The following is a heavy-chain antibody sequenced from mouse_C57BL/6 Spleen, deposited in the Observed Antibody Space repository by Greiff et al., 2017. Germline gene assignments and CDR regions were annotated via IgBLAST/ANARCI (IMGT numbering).Heavy chain of an antibody. CDR3: ARGAYYYGSSRYYFDD. V-gene: IGHV1-50*01. Sequence: QVQLQQPGAELVKPGASVKLSCKASGYTFTSYWMQWVKQRPGQGLEWIGEIDPSDSYTNYKQKFKGKATLTVDTSSSTAYMQLSSLTSEDSAVYYCARGAYYYGSSRYYFDDWGQGTTLTVAS. CDR1: GYTFTSYW. J-gene: IGHJ2*01. CDR2: IDPSDSYT. D-gene: IGHD1-1*01.